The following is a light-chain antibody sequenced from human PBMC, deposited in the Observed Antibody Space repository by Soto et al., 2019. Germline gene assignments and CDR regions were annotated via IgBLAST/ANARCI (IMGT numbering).Light chain of an antibody. J-gene: IGKJ4*01. CDR1: QGISSS. CDR2: AAS. V-gene: IGKV1-9*01. CDR3: QQLKSFPLS. Sequence: IQLTQSPSSLSASVGDRVTITCRASQGISSSLAWYQQQPGKAHKLLIYAASTLQSGVPSRFSGSGSGTDFTLTISSLQPEDFATYYCQQLKSFPLSFGGGTTVEIK.